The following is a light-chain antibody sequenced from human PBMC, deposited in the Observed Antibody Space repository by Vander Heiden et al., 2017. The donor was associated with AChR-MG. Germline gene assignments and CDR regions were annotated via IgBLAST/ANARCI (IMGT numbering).Light chain of an antibody. V-gene: IGLV2-11*02. CDR2: DVT. Sequence: QSTLTQPRSVSGPPGQSVTISRTGTNRDVGGYNYVSWYLQYPGRAPELMIFDVTQRPSGVPDRFSGSKSGNTASLTISGLQAEDEGDYYCSSYAGSSTFVTFGGGTELTVL. CDR1: NRDVGGYNY. CDR3: SSYAGSSTFVT. J-gene: IGLJ2*01.